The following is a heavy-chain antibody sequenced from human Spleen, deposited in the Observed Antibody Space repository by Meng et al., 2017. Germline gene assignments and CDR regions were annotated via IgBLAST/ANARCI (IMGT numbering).Heavy chain of an antibody. CDR3: ARDEDISAAGKLFGDY. Sequence: ASVKVSCKASGYTFTAYHIHWVRQAPGQGLEWMGWINPSSGGTKYAQKFQGRVTMTGDTSISTAYMELSGLRSDDTAMYYCARDEDISAAGKLFGDYWGQGTLVTVSS. D-gene: IGHD6-13*01. J-gene: IGHJ4*02. V-gene: IGHV1-2*02. CDR1: GYTFTAYH. CDR2: INPSSGGT.